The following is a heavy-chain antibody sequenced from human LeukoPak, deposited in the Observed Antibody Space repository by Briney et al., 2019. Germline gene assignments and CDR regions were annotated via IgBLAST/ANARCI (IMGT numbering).Heavy chain of an antibody. CDR3: ARDSMTPYYFDY. V-gene: IGHV3-23*01. J-gene: IGHJ4*02. CDR1: GFTFSSYA. CDR2: ISGSGGSI. Sequence: PGGSLRLSCAASGFTFSSYAMSWVRQAPGKGLEWVSAISGSGGSIYYADSVKGRFTISRDNAKNSLYLQMNSLRAEDTAVYYCARDSMTPYYFDYWGQGTLVTVSS.